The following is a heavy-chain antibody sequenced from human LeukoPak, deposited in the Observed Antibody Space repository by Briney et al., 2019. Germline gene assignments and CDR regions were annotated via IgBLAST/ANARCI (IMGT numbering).Heavy chain of an antibody. Sequence: SQTLSLTCTVSGGSISSGGYYWSWIRQHPGKGLEWIGYIYYSGSTYYNPSLKSRVTISVDTSKNQFSLKLSSVTAADTAVYYCARNSGSYYLPYHWGQGTLVTVSS. V-gene: IGHV4-31*03. J-gene: IGHJ5*02. CDR2: IYYSGST. D-gene: IGHD1-26*01. CDR1: GGSISSGGYY. CDR3: ARNSGSYYLPYH.